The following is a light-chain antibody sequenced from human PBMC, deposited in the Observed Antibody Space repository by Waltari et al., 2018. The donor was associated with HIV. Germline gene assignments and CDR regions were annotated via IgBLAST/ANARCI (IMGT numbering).Light chain of an antibody. Sequence: QSALTQPASVSGSPGQSITISCNGTTSDIGGYNYVSWYQRHPDKAPKLIIFGVSNRPSGISSRFSGSKSGNTASLTISGLQAEDEADYYCCSYTKLTTHYVLFGGGTKLT. V-gene: IGLV2-14*03. CDR3: CSYTKLTTHYVL. CDR2: GVS. J-gene: IGLJ3*02. CDR1: TSDIGGYNY.